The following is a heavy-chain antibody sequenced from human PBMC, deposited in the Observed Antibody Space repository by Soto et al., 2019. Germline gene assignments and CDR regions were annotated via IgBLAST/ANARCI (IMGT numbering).Heavy chain of an antibody. CDR3: ARVIDVAAAGPVPKTSYYYYGMDV. Sequence: SVKVSCKASGGSFSIYAISWVRQAPGQGLEWMGGIIPIFGTANYAQKFQGRVTITADESTSTAYMELGSLRSEDTAVYYCARVIDVAAAGPVPKTSYYYYGMDVWGQGTTVTVSS. J-gene: IGHJ6*02. V-gene: IGHV1-69*13. CDR2: IIPIFGTA. CDR1: GGSFSIYA. D-gene: IGHD6-13*01.